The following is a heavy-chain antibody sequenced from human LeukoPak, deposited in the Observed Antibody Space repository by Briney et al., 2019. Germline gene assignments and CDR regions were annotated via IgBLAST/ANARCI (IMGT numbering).Heavy chain of an antibody. CDR3: ARDYSYPDY. J-gene: IGHJ4*02. D-gene: IGHD5-18*01. CDR2: INHSGST. Sequence: SETLSLTCAVYGGSFSGYYWSWIRQPPGKGLEWIGEINHSGSTNYNPSLKSRVTISVDTSKNQFSLKLSSVTAADTAVYYCARDYSYPDYWGQGTLVTVSS. CDR1: GGSFSGYY. V-gene: IGHV4-34*01.